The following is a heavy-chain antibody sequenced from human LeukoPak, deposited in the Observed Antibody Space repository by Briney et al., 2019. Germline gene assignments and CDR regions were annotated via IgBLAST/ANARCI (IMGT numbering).Heavy chain of an antibody. CDR3: AKGRVTAAGPSD. Sequence: GGSLRLSCAASGFTFSNYAMCWVRQAPGKGLEWVSAISGSGGSTYYADSVKGRFTISRDNPKSTLYLQMSSLRAEDTAVYYCAKGRVTAAGPSDWGQGTLVTVSS. CDR1: GFTFSNYA. V-gene: IGHV3-23*01. D-gene: IGHD6-13*01. CDR2: ISGSGGST. J-gene: IGHJ4*02.